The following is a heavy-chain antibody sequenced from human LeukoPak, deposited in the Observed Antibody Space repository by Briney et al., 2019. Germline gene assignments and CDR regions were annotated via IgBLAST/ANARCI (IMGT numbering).Heavy chain of an antibody. CDR3: AELGITMIGGV. CDR1: GFTFSSYE. CDR2: ISSSGSTI. D-gene: IGHD3-10*02. V-gene: IGHV3-48*03. Sequence: GGSLRLSRAASGFTFSSYEMNWVRQAPGKGLEWVSYISSSGSTIYYADSVKGRFTISRDNAKNSLYLQMNSLRAEDTAVYYXAELGITMIGGVWGKGTTVTISS. J-gene: IGHJ6*04.